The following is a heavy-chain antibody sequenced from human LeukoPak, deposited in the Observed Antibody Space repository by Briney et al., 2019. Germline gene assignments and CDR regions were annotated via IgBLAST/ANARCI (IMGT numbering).Heavy chain of an antibody. CDR2: IYYSGST. D-gene: IGHD1-20*01. CDR1: GGSISSYY. Sequence: SETLSLTFTVSGGSISSYYWSWIRQPPGKGLEWIGYIYYSGSTNYNPSFKSRVTISVDKSKNQFSLKLSSVTAADTAVYYCARYISGTSQVFDYWGQGTLVTVSS. V-gene: IGHV4-59*01. J-gene: IGHJ4*02. CDR3: ARYISGTSQVFDY.